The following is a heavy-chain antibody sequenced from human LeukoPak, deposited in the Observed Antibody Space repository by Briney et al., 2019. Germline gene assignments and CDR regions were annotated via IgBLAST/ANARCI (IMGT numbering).Heavy chain of an antibody. J-gene: IGHJ6*03. CDR1: GGTFSSYA. V-gene: IGHV1-69*05. CDR2: IIPIFGTA. Sequence: ASVKLSCKASGGTFSSYAISWVRQAPGQGLEWMGRIIPIFGTANYAQKFQGRVTITTDESTSTAYMELSSLRSEDTAVYYCARGPPIITMVRGFPGHYYMDVWGKGTTVTVSS. CDR3: ARGPPIITMVRGFPGHYYMDV. D-gene: IGHD3-10*01.